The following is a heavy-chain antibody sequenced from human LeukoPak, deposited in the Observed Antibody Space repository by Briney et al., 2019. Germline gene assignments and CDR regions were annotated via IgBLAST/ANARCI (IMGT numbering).Heavy chain of an antibody. CDR1: GLTFSSYW. V-gene: IGHV3-74*01. CDR2: IISDGSST. CDR3: ARGLDS. Sequence: AGGSLRLSCAASGLTFSSYWMHWVRQAPGKGLVWVSRIISDGSSTNYADSVKGRFTISRDNAKNTLYLEMNSLRAKDTAVYYCARGLDSWGQGTLVTVSS. J-gene: IGHJ4*02.